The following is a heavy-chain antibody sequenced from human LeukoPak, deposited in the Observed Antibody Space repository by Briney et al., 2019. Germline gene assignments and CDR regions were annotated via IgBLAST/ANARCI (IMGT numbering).Heavy chain of an antibody. CDR1: GGTFSSYA. CDR3: ARVTNLGFYFDY. CDR2: IIPIFGTA. D-gene: IGHD1-14*01. Sequence: ASVKVSCKASGGTFSSYAISWVRQAPGQGLEWMGGIIPIFGTANYAQKFQGRVTITTDESTSTAYMELSSLRSEDTAVYYCARVTNLGFYFDYWGQGTLVTVSS. J-gene: IGHJ4*02. V-gene: IGHV1-69*05.